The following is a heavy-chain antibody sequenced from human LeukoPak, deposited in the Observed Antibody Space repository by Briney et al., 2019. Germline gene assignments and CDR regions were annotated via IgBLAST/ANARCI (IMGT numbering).Heavy chain of an antibody. J-gene: IGHJ5*02. CDR1: GDSISDFY. CDR3: ARDEFDP. V-gene: IGHV4-4*07. Sequence: SETLSLICTVSGDSISDFYWSWIRQPAGKGLEWIGRIYASGSTNYNPSLKSRVTMSVDTSKNQFSLRLSSVTAADTAMYYCARDEFDPWGQGTLVTVSS. CDR2: IYASGST.